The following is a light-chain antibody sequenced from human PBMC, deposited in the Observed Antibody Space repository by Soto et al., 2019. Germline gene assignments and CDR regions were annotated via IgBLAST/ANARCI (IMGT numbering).Light chain of an antibody. J-gene: IGKJ4*01. CDR2: KAS. Sequence: DIQMTQSPSTLSASVEDRVTITCRASQSISSWLAWYQQKPGKAPNLLIYKASSLESGVPSRFRGSGSGTEFTLIISSRQPDDFATYYCQQYDSYPLTFGGGTKVEIK. CDR3: QQYDSYPLT. CDR1: QSISSW. V-gene: IGKV1-5*03.